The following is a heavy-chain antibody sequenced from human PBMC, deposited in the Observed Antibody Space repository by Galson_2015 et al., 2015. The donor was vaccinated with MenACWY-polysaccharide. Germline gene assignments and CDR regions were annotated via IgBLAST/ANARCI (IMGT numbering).Heavy chain of an antibody. Sequence: SLRLSCAASGFTFSNYWMTWVRRAPGKGLEWVASIKKDGSEKYYVDSVKGRFAISRDNAKNSVFLQMNSLGAEDTAVYYCAKNDILTGHSDWYFDLWGRGTLVTVS. V-gene: IGHV3-7*01. CDR3: AKNDILTGHSDWYFDL. D-gene: IGHD3-9*01. CDR1: GFTFSNYW. CDR2: IKKDGSEK. J-gene: IGHJ2*01.